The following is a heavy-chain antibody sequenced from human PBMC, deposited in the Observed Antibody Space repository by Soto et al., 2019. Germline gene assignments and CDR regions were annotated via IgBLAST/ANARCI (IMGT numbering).Heavy chain of an antibody. D-gene: IGHD5-12*01. V-gene: IGHV4-59*01. J-gene: IGHJ5*02. CDR1: GGSISSYY. CDR2: IYYSGRT. Sequence: QVQLQESGPGLVKPSKTLYLTCTVSGGSISSYYWTWIRQPPGKRLEWIGYIYYSGRTTYNPSLERRATMSVDTSKTQSSLEVNSVTAADTAVYYCARASGHDWMYDLWGRGTLVTVSS. CDR3: ARASGHDWMYDL.